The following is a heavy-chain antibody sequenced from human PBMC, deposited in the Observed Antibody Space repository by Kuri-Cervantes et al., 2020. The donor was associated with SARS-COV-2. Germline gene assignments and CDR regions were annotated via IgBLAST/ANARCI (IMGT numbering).Heavy chain of an antibody. CDR1: GGSLSGYY. CDR3: ARGRIRKTCMDV. V-gene: IGHV4-34*01. J-gene: IGHJ6*02. CDR2: INYSGST. D-gene: IGHD2-21*01. Sequence: SETLSLTCAVYGGSLSGYYGSWIRQPPGKGLEWIGEINYSGSTNYNPSLKSRVTISVDTSKNQFSLKLSSVTAADTAVYYCARGRIRKTCMDVWGQGTTVTVSS.